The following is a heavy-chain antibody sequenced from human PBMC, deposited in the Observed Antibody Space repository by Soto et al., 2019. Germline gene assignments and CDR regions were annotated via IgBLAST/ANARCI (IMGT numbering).Heavy chain of an antibody. CDR1: GFTFGDYD. D-gene: IGHD2-8*02. V-gene: IGHV3-11*01. CDR3: TRPCRYCNGGGPGNWFDP. Sequence: QVQLVESGGGLVKPGGSLRLSCAASGFTFGDYDMSWIRQAPGKGLEWVSYISNGGSSIYYADSVKGRFTISRDNAKRSVFLQMNSLSAEDTAVYYCTRPCRYCNGGGPGNWFDPWGQGTLVTVSS. J-gene: IGHJ5*02. CDR2: ISNGGSSI.